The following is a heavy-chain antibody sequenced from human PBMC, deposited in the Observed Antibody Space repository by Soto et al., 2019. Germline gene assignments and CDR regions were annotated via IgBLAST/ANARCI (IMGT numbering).Heavy chain of an antibody. V-gene: IGHV1-69*13. J-gene: IGHJ6*02. D-gene: IGHD3-10*01. Sequence: GASVKVSCKASGGTFSSDAISWVRQAPGQGLEWMGGIIPIFGTANYAQKFEGRGTITADESTSTAYMELRRLRSEDTAVCYCARDQRYSYGSGLNYYYGMDVWGQGTTVTVSS. CDR1: GGTFSSDA. CDR3: ARDQRYSYGSGLNYYYGMDV. CDR2: IIPIFGTA.